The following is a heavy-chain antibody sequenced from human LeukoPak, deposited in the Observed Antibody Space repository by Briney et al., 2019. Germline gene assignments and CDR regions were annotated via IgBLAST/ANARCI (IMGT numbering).Heavy chain of an antibody. Sequence: GGSLRLSCAASGFTFSDYSMSWIRQAPGKGLEWVSHISGSSNMIYYGESGRGRFTVSRDNAKNSVYLQMNSLRAEDTGVYYCARDWAGGATPHGGVYWGQGTLVTVSS. CDR2: ISGSSNMI. V-gene: IGHV3-11*04. D-gene: IGHD1-26*01. J-gene: IGHJ4*02. CDR3: ARDWAGGATPHGGVY. CDR1: GFTFSDYS.